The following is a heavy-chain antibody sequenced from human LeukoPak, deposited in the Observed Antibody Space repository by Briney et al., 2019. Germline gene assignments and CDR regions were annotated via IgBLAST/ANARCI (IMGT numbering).Heavy chain of an antibody. CDR3: AGFVEMAYNWFDP. CDR1: GGSFRNYY. J-gene: IGHJ5*02. CDR2: IYHSGST. Sequence: SETLSPTCTVYGGSFRNYYWSWIRQPPGKGLEWIGYIYHSGSTYYNPSLKSRVTISVDRSKNQFSLKLSSVTAADTAVYYCAGFVEMAYNWFDPWGQGTLVTVSS. V-gene: IGHV4-30-2*01. D-gene: IGHD5-24*01.